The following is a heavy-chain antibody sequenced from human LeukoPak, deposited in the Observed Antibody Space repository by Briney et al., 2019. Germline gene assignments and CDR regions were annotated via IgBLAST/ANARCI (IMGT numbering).Heavy chain of an antibody. V-gene: IGHV1-69*04. D-gene: IGHD3-10*01. J-gene: IGHJ4*02. Sequence: SVKVSCKASGGTFSSYAISWVRQAPGQGLEWMGRIIPILGIANYAQKFQGRVTMTRNTSISTAYMGLSSLRSEDTAVYYCARGGPGGSGSYDYWGQGTLVTVSS. CDR1: GGTFSSYA. CDR2: IIPILGIA. CDR3: ARGGPGGSGSYDY.